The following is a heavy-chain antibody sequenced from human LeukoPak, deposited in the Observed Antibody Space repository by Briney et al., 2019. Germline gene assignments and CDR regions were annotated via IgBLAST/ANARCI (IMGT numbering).Heavy chain of an antibody. Sequence: PGRSLRLSCAAPGFTFSSYGMHWVRQAPGKGLEWVAVISYDGSNKYYADSVKGRFTISRDNSKNTLYLQMNSLRAEDTAVYYCAKTGPALGPRPKGIADYHYYFDYWGQGTLVTVSS. CDR3: AKTGPALGPRPKGIADYHYYFDY. D-gene: IGHD6-13*01. CDR1: GFTFSSYG. J-gene: IGHJ4*02. V-gene: IGHV3-30*18. CDR2: ISYDGSNK.